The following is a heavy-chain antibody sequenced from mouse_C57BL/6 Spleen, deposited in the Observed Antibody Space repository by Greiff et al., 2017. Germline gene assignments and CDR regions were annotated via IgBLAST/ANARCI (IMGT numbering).Heavy chain of an antibody. Sequence: VQLQQPGAELVKPGASVKLSCKASGYTFTSYWMTWVKQRPGQGLEWIGEIDPSDSYTNYNQKFKGKATLTVDTSSSTAYMQLSSLTSEDSAVYYWARSVEEYDYFDGGGQGTTLTVSS. CDR1: GYTFTSYW. J-gene: IGHJ2*01. CDR3: ARSVEEYDYFDG. CDR2: IDPSDSYT. V-gene: IGHV1-50*01. D-gene: IGHD5-1*01.